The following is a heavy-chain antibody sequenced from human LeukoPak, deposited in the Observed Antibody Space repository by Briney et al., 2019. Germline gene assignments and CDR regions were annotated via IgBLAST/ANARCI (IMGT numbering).Heavy chain of an antibody. J-gene: IGHJ5*02. D-gene: IGHD2-2*01. CDR3: ARLGASYCSSTSCYVGWFDP. Sequence: SETLSLTCTVSGGSISSYYWSWIRQPPGKGLEWIGYIYYSGSTNYNPSLKSRVTISVDTSKNQFSLKLSSVTAADTAVYYCARLGASYCSSTSCYVGWFDPWGQGTMVTVSS. CDR2: IYYSGST. CDR1: GGSISSYY. V-gene: IGHV4-59*08.